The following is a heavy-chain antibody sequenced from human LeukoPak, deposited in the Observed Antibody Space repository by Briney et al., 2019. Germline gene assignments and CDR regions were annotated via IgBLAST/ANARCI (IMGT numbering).Heavy chain of an antibody. CDR3: ARGLLLWFGELSESHFDY. J-gene: IGHJ4*02. D-gene: IGHD3-10*01. Sequence: PGGSLRLSCAASGFTFSDYYMSWIRQAPGKGLEWVSYISSSGSTIYYADSVKGRFTISRDNAKNSLYLQMNSLRAEDTAVYYCARGLLLWFGELSESHFDYWGQGTLVTVSS. CDR2: ISSSGSTI. CDR1: GFTFSDYY. V-gene: IGHV3-11*04.